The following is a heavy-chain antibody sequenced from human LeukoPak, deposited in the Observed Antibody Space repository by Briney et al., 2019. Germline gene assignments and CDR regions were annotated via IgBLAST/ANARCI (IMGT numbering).Heavy chain of an antibody. CDR3: ARDSLARPLGY. CDR1: GFTFSSNW. Sequence: GGSLRLSCATSGFTFSSNWMSWVRHAPGRGLDWVANIKPDGSAEYYAASVKGRFTVSRDNAKNSLYLQMNSLRAEDTAVYYCARDSLARPLGYWGQGTLVTVSS. D-gene: IGHD6-6*01. J-gene: IGHJ4*02. CDR2: IKPDGSAE. V-gene: IGHV3-7*03.